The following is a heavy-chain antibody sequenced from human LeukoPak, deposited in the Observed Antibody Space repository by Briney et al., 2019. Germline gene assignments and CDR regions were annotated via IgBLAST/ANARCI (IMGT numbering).Heavy chain of an antibody. V-gene: IGHV4-59*01. CDR3: ERLSGYDWEGFYEN. CDR2: IYYIGST. CDR1: GGSISSYY. J-gene: IGHJ4*02. Sequence: SETLSLTCTVSGGSISSYYWSWIRQPPGKGLEWIGYIYYIGSTNYNPSLKSRVIISVDTSKNQFSLKLSSVPAADTAVYYCERLSGYDWEGFYENWGQGNLVTVAS. D-gene: IGHD5-12*01.